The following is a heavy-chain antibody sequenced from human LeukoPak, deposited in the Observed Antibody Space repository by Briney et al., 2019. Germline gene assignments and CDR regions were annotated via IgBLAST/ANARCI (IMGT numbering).Heavy chain of an antibody. CDR3: AKEAWELAPPFDY. CDR1: GFTFSSYS. V-gene: IGHV3-23*01. D-gene: IGHD1-26*01. CDR2: ISGSGGST. J-gene: IGHJ4*02. Sequence: PGGSLRLSCAASGFTFSSYSMNWVRQAPGKGLEWVSAISGSGGSTYYADSVKGRFTIFRDNSKNTVYLQMNSLRAEDTAVYYSAKEAWELAPPFDYRGQGTLVSVPS.